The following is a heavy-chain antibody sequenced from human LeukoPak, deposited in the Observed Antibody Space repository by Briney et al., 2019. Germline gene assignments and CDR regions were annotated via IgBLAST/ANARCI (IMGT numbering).Heavy chain of an antibody. D-gene: IGHD3-10*01. J-gene: IGHJ3*02. CDR3: ARDQSAYGGAFDI. V-gene: IGHV3-53*01. CDR1: GFTVSSNY. CDR2: IYKGSTP. Sequence: GGSLRLSCAASGFTVSSNYVSWFRQAPGKGLEWVSVIYKGSTPYYADSVKGRFTISRDNSKNTLYLQMNNLRAEDTAVYYCARDQSAYGGAFDIWGQGAMATVSS.